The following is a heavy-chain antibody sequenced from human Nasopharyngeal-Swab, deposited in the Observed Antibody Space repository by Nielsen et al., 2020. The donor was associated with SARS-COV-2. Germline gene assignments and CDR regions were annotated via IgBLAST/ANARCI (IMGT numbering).Heavy chain of an antibody. D-gene: IGHD3-22*01. J-gene: IGHJ4*02. Sequence: VRQAPGKGLEWVSAISGSGGSTHYADSVKGRFTISRDNSKNTLYLQMNSLRAEDTAVYYCAKGKVVVVITPLGYWGQGTLVTVSS. CDR2: ISGSGGST. CDR3: AKGKVVVVITPLGY. V-gene: IGHV3-23*01.